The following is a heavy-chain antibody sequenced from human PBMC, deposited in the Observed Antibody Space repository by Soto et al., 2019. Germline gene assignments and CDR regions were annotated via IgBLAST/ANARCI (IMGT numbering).Heavy chain of an antibody. D-gene: IGHD1-1*01. Sequence: EVQLVESGGGLVQPGGSLRLSCATSGFTFSGHFMDCVRQATGKGLEWVARSTTKAIGYTTHYAASEIGRFSISRDDSKNSLYLQMDVLKTEDTAVYYCASQQFGTFGYWGQGTLVTVYS. CDR2: STTKAIGYTT. CDR1: GFTFSGHF. CDR3: ASQQFGTFGY. J-gene: IGHJ4*02. V-gene: IGHV3-72*01.